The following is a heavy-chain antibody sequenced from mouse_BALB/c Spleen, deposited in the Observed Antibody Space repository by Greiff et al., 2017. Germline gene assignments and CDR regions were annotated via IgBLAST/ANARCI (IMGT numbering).Heavy chain of an antibody. Sequence: EVQRVESGGGLVKPGGSLKLSCAASGFAFSSYDMSWVRQTPEKRLEWVAYISSGGGSTYYPDTVKGRFTISRDNAKNTLYLQMSSLKSEDTAMYYCARQITTAFYYAMEYWGQGTSVTVSS. CDR2: ISSGGGST. V-gene: IGHV5-12-1*01. CDR1: GFAFSSYD. CDR3: ARQITTAFYYAMEY. D-gene: IGHD1-2*01. J-gene: IGHJ4*01.